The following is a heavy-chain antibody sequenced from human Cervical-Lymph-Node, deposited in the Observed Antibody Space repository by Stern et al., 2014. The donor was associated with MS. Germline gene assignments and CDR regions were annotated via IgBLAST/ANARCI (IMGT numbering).Heavy chain of an antibody. Sequence: EVHLVESGGGWIQPGRSLRLSCAASGFTFSSDAMSWVRQAPGKGLEWVSGVSGSGGATYYADSVKGRFTISRDNSKNTLYLQMSSLRAEDTAVYYCAKWRTGLNWFDPWGQGTLVTVSS. CDR3: AKWRTGLNWFDP. CDR2: VSGSGGAT. V-gene: IGHV3-23*04. J-gene: IGHJ5*02. CDR1: GFTFSSDA. D-gene: IGHD4-17*01.